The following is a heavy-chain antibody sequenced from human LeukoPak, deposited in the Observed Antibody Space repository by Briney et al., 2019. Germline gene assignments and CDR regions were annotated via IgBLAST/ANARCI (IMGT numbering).Heavy chain of an antibody. CDR3: AREPNWVDY. CDR2: IKLDVSET. D-gene: IGHD7-27*01. Sequence: GGSLRLSCAASGFTFSSYWMTWVRQAPGKGLEWVANIKLDVSETYYVDSVRGRFTISRDNTKNSLYLQMDSLRAEDTAVYYCAREPNWVDYWGQGTLVTVSS. CDR1: GFTFSSYW. J-gene: IGHJ4*02. V-gene: IGHV3-7*01.